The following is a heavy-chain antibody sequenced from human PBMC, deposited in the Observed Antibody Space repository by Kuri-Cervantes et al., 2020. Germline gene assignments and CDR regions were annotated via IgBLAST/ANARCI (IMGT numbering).Heavy chain of an antibody. Sequence: GSLRLSCTVSGGSISSYYWSWIRQPAGKGLEWIGRIYTSGSTNYNPSLKSRVTMSVDTSKNQFSLKLSPVTAADTAVYYCSRDHDGVGATEVIDYWGQGTLVTVSS. V-gene: IGHV4-4*07. CDR1: GGSISSYY. CDR3: SRDHDGVGATEVIDY. CDR2: IYTSGST. D-gene: IGHD1-26*01. J-gene: IGHJ4*02.